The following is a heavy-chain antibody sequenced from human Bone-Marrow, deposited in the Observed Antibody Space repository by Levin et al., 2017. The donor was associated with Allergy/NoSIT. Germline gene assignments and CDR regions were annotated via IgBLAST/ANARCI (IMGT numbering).Heavy chain of an antibody. D-gene: IGHD3-10*01. CDR2: IKEDGSEK. CDR1: GFTFSSYW. Sequence: SCAASGFTFSSYWMSWVRQAPGKGLEWVGNIKEDGSEKYYVDSVKGRFTISRDNAENSLYVQMNSLRAEDTAVYYCARDWSGAMDVWGKGTAVGVSS. J-gene: IGHJ6*03. V-gene: IGHV3-7*01. CDR3: ARDWSGAMDV.